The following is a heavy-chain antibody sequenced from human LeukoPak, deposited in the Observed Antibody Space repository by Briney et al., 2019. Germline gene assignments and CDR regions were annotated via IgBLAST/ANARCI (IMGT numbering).Heavy chain of an antibody. CDR2: ISYDGSNK. V-gene: IGHV3-30-3*01. J-gene: IGHJ4*02. CDR3: GEGQQLVETFDY. D-gene: IGHD6-13*01. CDR1: GFTFSSHA. Sequence: GGSLRLSCAASGFTFSSHAMHWVRQAPGKGLEWVAVISYDGSNKYYADSVKGRFTISRDNSKNTLYLQMNSLGAEDTAVYYCGEGQQLVETFDYWGQGTLVTVSS.